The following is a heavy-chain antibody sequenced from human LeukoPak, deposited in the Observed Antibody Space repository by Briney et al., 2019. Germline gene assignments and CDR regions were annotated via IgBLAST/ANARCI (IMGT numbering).Heavy chain of an antibody. CDR2: VDPEDGET. CDR3: ATDLSSGPTVNYGMDV. J-gene: IGHJ6*02. V-gene: IGHV1-69-2*01. CDR1: GYTFTDYY. Sequence: GASVKVSCKVSGYTFTDYYMHWVLQAPGKGLEWMGLVDPEDGETIYAEKFQGRVTITADTSTDTAYMELSSLRSEDTAVYYCATDLSSGPTVNYGMDVWGQGTTVTVSS. D-gene: IGHD3-22*01.